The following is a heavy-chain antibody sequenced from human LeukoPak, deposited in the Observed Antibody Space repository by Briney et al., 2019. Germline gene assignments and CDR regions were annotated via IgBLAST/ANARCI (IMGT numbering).Heavy chain of an antibody. CDR2: ISWNSGSI. J-gene: IGHJ4*02. CDR1: GFTFDDYA. CDR3: ARARGSYSSLDY. V-gene: IGHV3-9*01. D-gene: IGHD1-26*01. Sequence: GRSLRLSCAASGFTFDDYAMHWVRQAPGKGLEWASGISWNSGSIGYADSVKGRFTISRDNAKNSLYLQMNSLRAEDTAFYYCARARGSYSSLDYWGQGTLVTVSS.